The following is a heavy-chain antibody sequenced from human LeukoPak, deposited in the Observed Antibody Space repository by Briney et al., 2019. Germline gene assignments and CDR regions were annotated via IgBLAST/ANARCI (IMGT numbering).Heavy chain of an antibody. CDR1: GGSISSYY. CDR3: ARAYGGSLLGYFDY. Sequence: SETLSLTCTVSGGSISSYYWSWIRQPAGKGLEWIGRIYTSGSTNYNPSPKSRVTISVDKSKNQFSLKLSSVTAADTAVYYCARAYGGSLLGYFDYWGQGTLVTVSS. CDR2: IYTSGST. D-gene: IGHD1-26*01. J-gene: IGHJ4*02. V-gene: IGHV4-4*07.